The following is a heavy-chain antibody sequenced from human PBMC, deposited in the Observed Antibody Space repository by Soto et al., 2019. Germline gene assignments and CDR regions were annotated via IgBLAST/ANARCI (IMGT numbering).Heavy chain of an antibody. J-gene: IGHJ4*02. CDR1: GFTFSSYA. V-gene: IGHV3-23*01. Sequence: PGGSLRLSCAASGFTFSSYAMSWVRQAPGKGLDWISAITGSGDTTYYAESAKGRFTISRDNSKNTLFLQMNSLRAEDTAIYYYARRYCDFCCRTDDWGQGTLVTVSS. CDR2: ITGSGDTT. D-gene: IGHD3-3*01. CDR3: ARRYCDFCCRTDD.